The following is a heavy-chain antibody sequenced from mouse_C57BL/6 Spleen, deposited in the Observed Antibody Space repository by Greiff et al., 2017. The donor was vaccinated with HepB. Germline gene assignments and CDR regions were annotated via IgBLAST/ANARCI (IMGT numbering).Heavy chain of an antibody. CDR1: GYTFTSYW. CDR3: ARGGDYDVGYYAMDY. CDR2: IHPNSGST. V-gene: IGHV1-64*01. Sequence: QVQLQQPGAELVKPGASVKLSCKASGYTFTSYWMHWVKQRPGQGLEWIGMIHPNSGSTNYNEKFKSKATLTVDKSSSTAYMQLSSLTSEDSAVYYCARGGDYDVGYYAMDYWGQGTSVTVSS. D-gene: IGHD2-4*01. J-gene: IGHJ4*01.